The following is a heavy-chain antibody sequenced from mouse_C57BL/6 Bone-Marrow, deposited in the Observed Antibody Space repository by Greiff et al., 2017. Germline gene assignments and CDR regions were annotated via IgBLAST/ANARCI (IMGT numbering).Heavy chain of an antibody. V-gene: IGHV1-55*01. J-gene: IGHJ2*01. D-gene: IGHD1-1*01. CDR1: GYTFTSYW. CDR2: IYPGSGST. Sequence: VQLQQPGAELVKPGASVKMSCKASGYTFTSYWITWVKQRPGQGLEWIGDIYPGSGSTNYNEKFKSKATLTVDTSSSTAYMQLSSLTSEDSAVYYCARDYYGTPYYFDYWGQGTTLTVSS. CDR3: ARDYYGTPYYFDY.